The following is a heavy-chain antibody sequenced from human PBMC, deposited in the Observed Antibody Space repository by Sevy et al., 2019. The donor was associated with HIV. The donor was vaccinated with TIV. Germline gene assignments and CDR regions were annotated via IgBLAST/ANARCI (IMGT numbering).Heavy chain of an antibody. CDR2: IWSDGDYQ. CDR3: ARGGYYYGTAAYYALDS. CDR1: GFTFSNYA. V-gene: IGHV3-33*01. D-gene: IGHD3-10*01. J-gene: IGHJ4*02. Sequence: GESLKISCAATGFTFSNYAMHWVRQAPGKGMEWVAIIWSDGDYQYHGDSVKGRFTISRDNSKNTLYLQMNNVRVEDTAVYDCARGGYYYGTAAYYALDSWGQGTLVTVSS.